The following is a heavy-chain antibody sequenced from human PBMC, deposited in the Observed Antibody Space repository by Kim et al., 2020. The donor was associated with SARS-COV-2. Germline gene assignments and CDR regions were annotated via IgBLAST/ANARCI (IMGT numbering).Heavy chain of an antibody. CDR3: ARQPPGYYGMDV. CDR2: MHPGDYNI. J-gene: IGHJ6*02. Sequence: PGEGLEWMAIMHPGDYNISYSPSFQGQVTISADNSISTAYLQWSSLKASDTAMYYCARQPPGYYGMDVWGQGTAVTVSS. V-gene: IGHV5-51*01.